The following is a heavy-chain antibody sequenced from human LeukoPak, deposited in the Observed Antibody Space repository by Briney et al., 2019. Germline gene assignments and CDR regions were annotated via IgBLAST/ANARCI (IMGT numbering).Heavy chain of an antibody. CDR2: INSDGSST. D-gene: IGHD3-9*01. J-gene: IGHJ4*02. V-gene: IGHV3-74*01. CDR1: GFTFNTYW. CDR3: AHLFYDILTGHSPVDY. Sequence: GGSLRLSCAASGFTFNTYWMHWVRQAPGKGLVWVSRINSDGSSTSYADSVKGRFTISRDNAKNTLYLQMNSLRAEDTAVYYCAHLFYDILTGHSPVDYWGQGTLVTVSS.